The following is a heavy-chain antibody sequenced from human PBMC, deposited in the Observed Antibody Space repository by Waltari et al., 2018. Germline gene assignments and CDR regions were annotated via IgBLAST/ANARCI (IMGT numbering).Heavy chain of an antibody. CDR3: ARGWFDP. CDR2: IDRSATTK. CDR1: GFTFSDYY. V-gene: IGHV3-11*01. J-gene: IGHJ5*02. Sequence: QVQLVESGGGLVKPGGSLRLSCVASGFTFSDYYMSWVRQAPGKGREWISYIDRSATTKYNADSGKGRFTISRDNTKNSLYLQMNSLRGEDTAVYYCARGWFDPWGQGTLVTVSS.